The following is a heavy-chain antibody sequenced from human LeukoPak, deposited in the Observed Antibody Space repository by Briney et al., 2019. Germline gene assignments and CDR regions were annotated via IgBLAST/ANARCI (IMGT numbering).Heavy chain of an antibody. J-gene: IGHJ4*02. V-gene: IGHV3-23*01. Sequence: SGGPLRLSCAASGFTFSSYAMTWVRQAPGKGLEWVSAISGSDGTTYYADSVKGRFTISRDNSKNTLSLQMNSLGAEDTAVYYCAKVGNWKYGHHDYWGQGTLVTVSS. CDR1: GFTFSSYA. CDR2: ISGSDGTT. CDR3: AKVGNWKYGHHDY. D-gene: IGHD1-7*01.